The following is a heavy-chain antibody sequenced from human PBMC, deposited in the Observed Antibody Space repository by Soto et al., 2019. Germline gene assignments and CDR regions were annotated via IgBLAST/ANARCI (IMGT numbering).Heavy chain of an antibody. J-gene: IGHJ4*02. V-gene: IGHV3-21*06. CDR3: ARESEDLTSTFDY. CDR1: GFTFPMYS. CDR2: ISSTTNYI. Sequence: GGPLNLSFAASGFTFPMYSINWVRQAPGKGLEWVSSISSTTNYIYYGDSMKGRFTISRDNAKNSLYLEMNSLRAEDRAVYYCARESEDLTSTFDYWGQGTLVTVSS.